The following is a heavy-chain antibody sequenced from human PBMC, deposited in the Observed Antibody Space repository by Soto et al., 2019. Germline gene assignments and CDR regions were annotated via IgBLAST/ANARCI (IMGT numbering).Heavy chain of an antibody. D-gene: IGHD3-22*01. CDR1: GGSISSSNW. J-gene: IGHJ4*02. Sequence: SETLSLTCAVSGGSISSSNWWSWVRQPPGKGLEWIGEIYHSGSTNYNPSLKSRVTISVDKSKNPFSLKLSSVTAADTAVYYCARTSLTYYYDSSGYSGFDYWGQGTLVTVSS. V-gene: IGHV4-4*02. CDR3: ARTSLTYYYDSSGYSGFDY. CDR2: IYHSGST.